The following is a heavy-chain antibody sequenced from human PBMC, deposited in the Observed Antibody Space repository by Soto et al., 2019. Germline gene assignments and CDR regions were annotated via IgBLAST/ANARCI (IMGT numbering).Heavy chain of an antibody. D-gene: IGHD2-2*02. Sequence: ASVKVSCKASGYTFTSYGISWVRQAPGQGLEWMGWISAYNGNTNYAQKLQGRVTMTTDTSTSTAYMELRSLRSDDTAVYYCAREYPIVVVPAAIRRMGMDVWVQGTTVTVSS. V-gene: IGHV1-18*01. CDR3: AREYPIVVVPAAIRRMGMDV. CDR2: ISAYNGNT. CDR1: GYTFTSYG. J-gene: IGHJ6*02.